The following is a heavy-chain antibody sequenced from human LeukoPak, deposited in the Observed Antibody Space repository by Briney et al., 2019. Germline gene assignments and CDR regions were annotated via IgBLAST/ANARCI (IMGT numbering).Heavy chain of an antibody. Sequence: ASVRVSCKASGYTFTSYDINWVRQATGQGLEWMGWMNPTSGYTGYAQKFQGRVTMTRNTSISTAYMELSSLRSEDTAVYYCARGLGEAAAMVYWGQGTLVTVSS. CDR3: ARGLGEAAAMVY. J-gene: IGHJ4*02. CDR1: GYTFTSYD. D-gene: IGHD2-2*01. V-gene: IGHV1-8*01. CDR2: MNPTSGYT.